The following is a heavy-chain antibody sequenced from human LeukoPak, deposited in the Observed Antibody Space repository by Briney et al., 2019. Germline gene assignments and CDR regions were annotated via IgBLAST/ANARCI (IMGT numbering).Heavy chain of an antibody. CDR2: VNRDGSET. CDR3: ARNNGMDV. Sequence: GGSLRLSCAASGFALSSHWMTWVRQVPGRGPEWVANVNRDGSETYYLDSVKGRFTISKDNAKNSLYLQMNSLRAEDTALYHCARNNGMDVWGQGATVIVSS. CDR1: GFALSSHW. J-gene: IGHJ6*02. V-gene: IGHV3-7*03.